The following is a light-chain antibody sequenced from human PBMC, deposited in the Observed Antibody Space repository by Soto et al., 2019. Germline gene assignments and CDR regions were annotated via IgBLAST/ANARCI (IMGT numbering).Light chain of an antibody. CDR2: GAS. V-gene: IGKV3-20*01. CDR1: QSVSSSY. J-gene: IGKJ1*01. Sequence: EIVMTQSPATLSVSPGERATLSCRASQSVSSSYLAWYQHKPGQAPRLLIYGASNRAAGIPDRFSGSGSGTDFTLTINRLEPEDSAAYYCHQYNTVPWTFGQGSKVDIK. CDR3: HQYNTVPWT.